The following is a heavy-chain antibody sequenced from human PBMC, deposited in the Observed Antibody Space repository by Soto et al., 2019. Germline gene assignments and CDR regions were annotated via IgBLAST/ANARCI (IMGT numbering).Heavy chain of an antibody. D-gene: IGHD2-2*02. J-gene: IGHJ5*02. V-gene: IGHV1-18*04. CDR1: GYTFTSSG. Sequence: ASVKVSCKASGYTFTSSGISWVRQAPGQGLEWMGWISAYNGNTNYAQKLQGRVTMTTDTSTSTAYMELRSLRSDDTAVYYCARDRYCSSTSCYTTMIHWFDPWGQGTLVTVSS. CDR2: ISAYNGNT. CDR3: ARDRYCSSTSCYTTMIHWFDP.